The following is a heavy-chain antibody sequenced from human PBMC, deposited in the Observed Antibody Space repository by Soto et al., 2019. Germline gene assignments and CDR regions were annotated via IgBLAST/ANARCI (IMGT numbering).Heavy chain of an antibody. CDR2: IIPIFGTA. D-gene: IGHD3-22*01. CDR3: ARSPHYDDSKGAKQTNYYYGRDA. CDR1: GRPFSSYA. V-gene: IGHV1-69*13. Sequence: GAPVKVSCKASGRPFSSYAISWVRQAPGQGLERMGGIIPIFGTANYAQNSQGRVTITADESTSTAYMELSSLRSEDGAVSYCARSPHYDDSKGAKQTNYYYGRDAWGKGSTVTVSS. J-gene: IGHJ6*04.